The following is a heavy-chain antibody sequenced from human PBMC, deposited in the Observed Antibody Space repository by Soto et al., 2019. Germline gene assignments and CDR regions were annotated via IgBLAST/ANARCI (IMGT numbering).Heavy chain of an antibody. V-gene: IGHV3-74*01. CDR3: TRGPRSTSSGTGAF. Sequence: GGSLRLSCAASGFTFSMYWMHWVRHVPGKGPEWVSRINDDGISKNYADSVKGRFTISRDNAKNTLYLQMNALRVEDTAVYCCTRGPRSTSSGTGAFWGQGTLVTVSS. CDR1: GFTFSMYW. CDR2: INDDGISK. D-gene: IGHD3-10*01. J-gene: IGHJ4*01.